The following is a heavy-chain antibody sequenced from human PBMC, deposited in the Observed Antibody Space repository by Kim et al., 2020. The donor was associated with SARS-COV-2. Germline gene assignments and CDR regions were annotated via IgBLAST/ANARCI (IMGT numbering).Heavy chain of an antibody. V-gene: IGHV4-59*01. D-gene: IGHD1-7*01. CDR3: ARGSGTTPFDP. Sequence: SETLSLTCTVSGGSFKNYYWTWIRQPPGTGLEWIGYVYYAGATNYNPSLKSRVTMSIDTSQNQFSLKLTSVTAADTALYFCARGSGTTPFDPWGHGILVT. CDR2: VYYAGAT. CDR1: GGSFKNYY. J-gene: IGHJ5*02.